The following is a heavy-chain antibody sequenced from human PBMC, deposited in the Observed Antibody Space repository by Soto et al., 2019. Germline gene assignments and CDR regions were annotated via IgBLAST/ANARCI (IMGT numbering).Heavy chain of an antibody. Sequence: GGSLRLSCAASGFISSRYSMNWVRQAPGKGLEWVSSIGTSGSYIYDTDSVKGRFTISRDNTKDSLYLQMNSLRVEDTAFYYCARSYDSSGYYYRYAFDIWGQGTMVTVSS. J-gene: IGHJ3*02. V-gene: IGHV3-21*04. CDR3: ARSYDSSGYYYRYAFDI. D-gene: IGHD3-22*01. CDR1: GFISSRYS. CDR2: IGTSGSYI.